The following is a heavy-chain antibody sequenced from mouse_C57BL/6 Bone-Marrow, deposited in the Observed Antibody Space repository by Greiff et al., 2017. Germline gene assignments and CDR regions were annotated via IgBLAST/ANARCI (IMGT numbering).Heavy chain of an antibody. D-gene: IGHD6-5*01. CDR1: GYTFTSYW. J-gene: IGHJ2*01. V-gene: IGHV1-53*01. Sequence: QVQLQQPGTELVKPGASVKLSCKASGYTFTSYWMHWVKQRPGQGLEWIGNSNPSNGGTNYNEKFKSKATLTVDKSSSTAYMQLSSLTSEDSAVYYCARERICAYYYFDYWGQGTTLTVSS. CDR2: SNPSNGGT. CDR3: ARERICAYYYFDY.